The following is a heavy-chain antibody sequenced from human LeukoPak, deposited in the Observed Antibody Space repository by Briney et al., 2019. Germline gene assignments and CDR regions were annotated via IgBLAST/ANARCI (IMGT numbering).Heavy chain of an antibody. CDR3: ARAWYSGSYGFDI. J-gene: IGHJ3*02. CDR2: IYYYGST. V-gene: IGHV4-39*07. CDR1: GDSVTSSSYS. D-gene: IGHD1-26*01. Sequence: SETLSLTCTVSGDSVTSSSYSWGWIRQSPGKGLEWIGTIYYYGSTNYNPSLKSRVTISVDKSKNQFSLKLSSVTAADTAVYYCARAWYSGSYGFDIWGQGTMVTVSS.